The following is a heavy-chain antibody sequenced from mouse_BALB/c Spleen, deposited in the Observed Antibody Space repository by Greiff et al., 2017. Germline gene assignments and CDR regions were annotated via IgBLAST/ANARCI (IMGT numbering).Heavy chain of an antibody. CDR3: TRTFYRYEDAMDY. V-gene: IGHV1-5*01. CDR2: IYPGNSDT. J-gene: IGHJ4*01. Sequence: VQLQESGTVLARPGASVKMSCKASGYTFTSYWMHWVKQRPGQGLEWIGAIYPGNSDTSYNQKFKGKAKLTAVTSTSTAYMELSSLTNEDSAVYYCTRTFYRYEDAMDYWGQGTSVTVSS. D-gene: IGHD2-14*01. CDR1: GYTFTSYW.